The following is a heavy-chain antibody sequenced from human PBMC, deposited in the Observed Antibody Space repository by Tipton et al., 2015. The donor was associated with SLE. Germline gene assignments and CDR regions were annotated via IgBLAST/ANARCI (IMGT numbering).Heavy chain of an antibody. Sequence: QLVQSGAEVKKPGASVKVSCKASGYTFTGYYMHWVRQAPGQGLEWMGWINPNSGGTNYAQKFQGRVTMTRDTSISTAYMELSRLRSDDTAVYYCARDLDGSGSYPYYFDYWGQGTLVTVSS. CDR2: INPNSGGT. J-gene: IGHJ4*02. CDR1: GYTFTGYY. V-gene: IGHV1-2*02. D-gene: IGHD3-10*01. CDR3: ARDLDGSGSYPYYFDY.